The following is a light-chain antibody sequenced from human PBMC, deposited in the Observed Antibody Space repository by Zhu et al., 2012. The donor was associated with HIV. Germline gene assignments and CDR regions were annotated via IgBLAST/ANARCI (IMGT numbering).Light chain of an antibody. V-gene: IGKV1-5*03. Sequence: DVQMTQSPSTLSASVGERVSITCRASQSIHNWVAWYQQKPGKAPKLLIYKASSLESGVPSRFSGSGSGTEFTLTISSLQPDDFATYYCQQYHSYPLTFGGGTKVEIK. J-gene: IGKJ4*01. CDR1: QSIHNW. CDR3: QQYHSYPLT. CDR2: KAS.